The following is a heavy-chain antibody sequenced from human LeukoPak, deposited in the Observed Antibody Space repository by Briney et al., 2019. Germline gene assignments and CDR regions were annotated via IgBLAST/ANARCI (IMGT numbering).Heavy chain of an antibody. Sequence: ESLQISCQVSGYTFINYWIGWVRQMPRKGLEWMGIIYPGDSDNRYSPSFHGQVITSADKSISTAYLQWNSLKASDTAMYYCARNYYGSGTNSDYWGQGTLVTVSS. V-gene: IGHV5-51*01. CDR3: ARNYYGSGTNSDY. J-gene: IGHJ4*02. CDR1: GYTFINYW. CDR2: IYPGDSDN. D-gene: IGHD3-10*01.